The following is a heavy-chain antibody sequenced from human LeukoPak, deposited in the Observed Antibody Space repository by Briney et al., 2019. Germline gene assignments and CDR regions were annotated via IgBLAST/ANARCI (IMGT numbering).Heavy chain of an antibody. J-gene: IGHJ6*03. V-gene: IGHV1-8*03. CDR3: ARGRSGYEQSYYHYYMDV. D-gene: IGHD5-12*01. CDR2: MNPNSGNT. Sequence: ASVKVSCKASGYTFTSYDINWVRQATGQGLEWMGWMNPNSGNTGYAQKFQGRVTITRNTSISTAYMELSSLRSEDTAVYYCARGRSGYEQSYYHYYMDVWGKGTTVTVSS. CDR1: GYTFTSYD.